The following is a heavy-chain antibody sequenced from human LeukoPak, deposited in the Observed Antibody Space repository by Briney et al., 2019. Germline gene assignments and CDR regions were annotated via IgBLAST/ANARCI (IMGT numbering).Heavy chain of an antibody. J-gene: IGHJ4*02. CDR2: ISSSSYI. CDR1: GFTFSSYS. D-gene: IGHD6-13*01. V-gene: IGHV3-21*01. CDR3: ARVSSSSWYGGDFDY. Sequence: GGSLRLSCAASGFTFSSYSMNWVRQAPGKGLEWVSSISSSSYIYYADSVKGRFTISRDNAKNSLYLQMNSLRAEDTAVYYCARVSSSSWYGGDFDYWGQGTLVTVSS.